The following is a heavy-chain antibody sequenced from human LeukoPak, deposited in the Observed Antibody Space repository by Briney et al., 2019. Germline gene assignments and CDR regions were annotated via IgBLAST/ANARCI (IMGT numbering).Heavy chain of an antibody. D-gene: IGHD1-26*01. Sequence: SETLSLTCTVSGGSISSYYCSWIRQPPGNGLEWLGYIYYSGRTNTNPSLKTQVTISVDTSKNQFSLKLSSVTAAGTAVYYFARELCGSYDYWGQGTLVTVSS. V-gene: IGHV4-59*01. CDR2: IYYSGRT. J-gene: IGHJ4*02. CDR1: GGSISSYY. CDR3: ARELCGSYDY.